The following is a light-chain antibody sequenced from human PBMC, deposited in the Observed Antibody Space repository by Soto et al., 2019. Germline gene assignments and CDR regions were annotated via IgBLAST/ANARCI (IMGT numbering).Light chain of an antibody. J-gene: IGKJ4*01. V-gene: IGKV3-20*01. CDR3: QQYGTSPLT. Sequence: ENVLTQSPGTLSLSPGERAALSCRARQSVTSNYLAWYQQKPGQAPRLLIYGVSSRATGIPDRFSGSGSGTDFTLTISRVEPEDFAVYFCQQYGTSPLTFGGGTKVDIK. CDR2: GVS. CDR1: QSVTSNY.